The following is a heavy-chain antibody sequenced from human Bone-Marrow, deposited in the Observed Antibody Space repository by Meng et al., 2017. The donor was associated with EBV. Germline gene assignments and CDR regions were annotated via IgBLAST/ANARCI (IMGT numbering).Heavy chain of an antibody. CDR3: ARGPDYYDSSGYYRGVDY. CDR1: XGSFSGYY. Sequence: QVQLQQWGAGLLKPSETLSLTCAVXXGSFSGYYWSWIRQPPGKGLEWIGEINHSGSTNYNPSLKSRVTISVDTSKNQFSLKLSSVTAADTAVYYCARGPDYYDSSGYYRGVDYWGQGTLVTVSS. D-gene: IGHD3-22*01. CDR2: INHSGST. V-gene: IGHV4-34*01. J-gene: IGHJ4*02.